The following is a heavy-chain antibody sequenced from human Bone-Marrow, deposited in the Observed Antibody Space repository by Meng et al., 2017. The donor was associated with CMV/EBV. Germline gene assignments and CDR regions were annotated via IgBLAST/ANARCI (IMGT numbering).Heavy chain of an antibody. J-gene: IGHJ5*02. V-gene: IGHV3-33*01. CDR3: SRRSASDQ. CDR1: GFTFSSYG. CDR2: IWYDGSNK. Sequence: GESLKISCAASGFTFSSYGMHWVRQAPGKGLEWVAVIWYDGSNKYYADSVKGRFTISRYNSKNTLYLQMNSMRAEDTAVYHFSRRSASDQWGQGMLVTVSS.